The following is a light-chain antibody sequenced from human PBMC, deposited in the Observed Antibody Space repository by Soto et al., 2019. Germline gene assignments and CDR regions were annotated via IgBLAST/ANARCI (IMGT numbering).Light chain of an antibody. CDR3: KQSYSTQWT. Sequence: DIQMTQSPSTLPASVGDRVTITCRASQSIDRWLAWYQQRPGKAPKILIYHASSLETGVQSRFSGAGSGTDFTLTIGNLHPEDFAIYYCKQSYSTQWTFGQGTKVDIK. CDR1: QSIDRW. J-gene: IGKJ1*01. CDR2: HAS. V-gene: IGKV1-5*01.